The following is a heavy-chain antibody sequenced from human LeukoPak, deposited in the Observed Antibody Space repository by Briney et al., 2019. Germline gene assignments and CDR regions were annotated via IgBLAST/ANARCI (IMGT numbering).Heavy chain of an antibody. CDR1: GFTFSSYS. CDR2: ISSSSSYI. CDR3: ARATCYYGMDV. J-gene: IGHJ6*02. Sequence: GGSLRLSCAASGFTFSSYSMNWVRQAPGKGLEWVSSISSSSSYIYYADSVKGRFTISRDNAKNSLYLQMNSLRAEDTAVYYCARATCYYGMDVWGQGTTVNVSS. D-gene: IGHD3-16*01. V-gene: IGHV3-21*01.